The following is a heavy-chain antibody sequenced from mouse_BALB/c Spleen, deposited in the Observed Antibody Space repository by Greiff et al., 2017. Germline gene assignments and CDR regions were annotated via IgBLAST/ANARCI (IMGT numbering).Heavy chain of an antibody. CDR2: ISTYYGDA. J-gene: IGHJ4*01. CDR1: GYTFTYYA. D-gene: IGHD1-1*01. CDR3: ARSGDYGSNAMDY. V-gene: IGHV1S137*01. Sequence: VQLQQSGAELVRPGVSVKISCKGSGYTFTYYAMHWVKQSHAKSLEWIGVISTYYGDASYNQKFKGKATMTVDKSSSTAYMELARLTSEDSAIYYCARSGDYGSNAMDYWGQGTSVTVSS.